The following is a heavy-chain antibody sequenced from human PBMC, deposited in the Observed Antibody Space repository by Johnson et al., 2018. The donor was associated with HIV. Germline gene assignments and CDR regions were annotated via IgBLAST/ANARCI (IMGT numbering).Heavy chain of an antibody. V-gene: IGHV3-7*01. D-gene: IGHD3-3*01. CDR1: GFTFSSYW. CDR3: ARIQYNFWSDPDAFDI. CDR2: IRQDGSEK. Sequence: MQLVESGGGSGQPGGSLRLSCAASGFTFSSYWMHWVRQAPGKGLVWVANIRQDGSEKHYVDSVKGRFTISRDNAKNSLYLQINSLRAEDTAVYYCARIQYNFWSDPDAFDIWGQGTTVIVSS. J-gene: IGHJ3*02.